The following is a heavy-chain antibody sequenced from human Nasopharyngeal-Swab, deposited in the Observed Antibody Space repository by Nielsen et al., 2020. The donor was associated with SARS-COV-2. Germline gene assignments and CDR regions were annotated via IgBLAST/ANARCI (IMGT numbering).Heavy chain of an antibody. D-gene: IGHD2-2*02. V-gene: IGHV3-7*01. Sequence: GKSLKISGAASKFTFSDYWMSWVRQAPGKGLEWVANIKQDGSEIYYADSVKGRFTISRDNAGNSLYLQMRSLRAEDTAVYHCARHGADCSRTSCYRRHGFDIWGQGTMVTVSS. CDR3: ARHGADCSRTSCYRRHGFDI. J-gene: IGHJ3*02. CDR1: KFTFSDYW. CDR2: IKQDGSEI.